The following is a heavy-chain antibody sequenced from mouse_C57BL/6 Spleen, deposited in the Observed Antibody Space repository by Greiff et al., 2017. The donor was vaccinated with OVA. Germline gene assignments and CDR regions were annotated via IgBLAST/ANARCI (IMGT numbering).Heavy chain of an antibody. V-gene: IGHV1-64*01. Sequence: VQLQQPGAELVKPGASVKLSCKASGYTFTSYWMHWVKQRPGQGLEWIGMIHPNSGSTNYNEKFKSKATLTVDKSSSTAYMQLSRLTSEDSAVYYCARENYDYVCDYWGQGTTLTGSS. D-gene: IGHD2-4*01. CDR1: GYTFTSYW. CDR2: IHPNSGST. CDR3: ARENYDYVCDY. J-gene: IGHJ2*01.